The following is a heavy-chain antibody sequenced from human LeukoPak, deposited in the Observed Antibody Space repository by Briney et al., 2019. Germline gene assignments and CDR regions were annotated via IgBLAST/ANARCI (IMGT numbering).Heavy chain of an antibody. CDR3: ARDRGYCSSTSCYADYYYGMDV. V-gene: IGHV3-30*02. Sequence: GGSLRLSCAASGFTFSSYGIHWVRQAPGKGLEWEAFIRYDGSDQYYADSVKGRFTISRDNSKNTLYLQINSLRTEDTAVYYCARDRGYCSSTSCYADYYYGMDVWGQGTTVTVSS. CDR1: GFTFSSYG. J-gene: IGHJ6*02. CDR2: IRYDGSDQ. D-gene: IGHD2-2*01.